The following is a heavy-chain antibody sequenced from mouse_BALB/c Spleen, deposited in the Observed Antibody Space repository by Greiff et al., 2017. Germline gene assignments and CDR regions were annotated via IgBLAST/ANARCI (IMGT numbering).Heavy chain of an antibody. V-gene: IGHV5-6-5*01. Sequence: EVMLVESGGGLVQPGGSLKLSCAASGFTFSSYTMSWVRQTPEKRLEWVAYISNGGSTYYPDSVKGRFTISRDNARNILYLQMSSLRSEDTAMYYCARGHYYGSSPFDYWGQGTTLTVSS. D-gene: IGHD1-1*01. CDR2: ISNGGST. CDR1: GFTFSSYT. CDR3: ARGHYYGSSPFDY. J-gene: IGHJ2*01.